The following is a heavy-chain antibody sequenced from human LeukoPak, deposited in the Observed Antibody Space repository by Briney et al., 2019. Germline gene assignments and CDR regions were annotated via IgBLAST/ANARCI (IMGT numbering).Heavy chain of an antibody. CDR1: GGSISTYF. Sequence: SETLSLTCTVSGGSISTYFWSWIRQPPGKGLEWIGHIYFSGSTNYNPSLKSRVTISVDTSKNQFSLKLSSVTAADTAVYYCARHKSGGTYPLDYWGQGTLVTVSS. CDR3: ARHKSGGTYPLDY. V-gene: IGHV4-59*08. J-gene: IGHJ4*02. CDR2: IYFSGST. D-gene: IGHD1-26*01.